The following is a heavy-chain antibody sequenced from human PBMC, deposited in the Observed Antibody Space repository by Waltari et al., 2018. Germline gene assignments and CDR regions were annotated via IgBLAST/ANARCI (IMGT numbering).Heavy chain of an antibody. CDR2: FDPEDGET. J-gene: IGHJ3*02. Sequence: QVQLVQSGAEVKKPGASVKVSCKVSGYTLTELPMHWVRQAPGKGLEWMGGFDPEDGETIYAQKFQGRVTMTEDTSTDTAYMELSSLRSEDTAVYYCANLAVAGGTWVNAFDIWGQGTMVTVSS. CDR3: ANLAVAGGTWVNAFDI. V-gene: IGHV1-24*01. D-gene: IGHD6-19*01. CDR1: GYTLTELP.